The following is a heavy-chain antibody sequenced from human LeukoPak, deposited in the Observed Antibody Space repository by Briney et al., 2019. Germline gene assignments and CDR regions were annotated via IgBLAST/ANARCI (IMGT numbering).Heavy chain of an antibody. Sequence: GESLKISCKGSGYTFTNYWIAWVRQMPGKGLEWMGIIYPGDSTIKYSPSFQGQVAIPADKSISTAYLQWRSLQASDTAIYYCARRGGAFYEDYWGQGTLVTVSS. CDR2: IYPGDSTI. V-gene: IGHV5-51*01. D-gene: IGHD2-21*01. J-gene: IGHJ4*02. CDR3: ARRGGAFYEDY. CDR1: GYTFTNYW.